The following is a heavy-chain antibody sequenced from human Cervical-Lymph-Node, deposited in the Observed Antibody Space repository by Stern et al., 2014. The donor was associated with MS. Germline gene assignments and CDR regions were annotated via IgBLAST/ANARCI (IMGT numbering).Heavy chain of an antibody. CDR3: ARDRWELYHYYFDY. D-gene: IGHD1-26*01. CDR1: GFTFSSYA. Sequence: QVQLVQSGGGVVQPGRSLRLSCAASGFTFSSYAMHWVRQAPGKGLEWVAVISYDGSNKYYADSVKGRFTISRYNSKNTLYLQMNSLRAEDTAVYYCARDRWELYHYYFDYWGQGTLVTVSS. CDR2: ISYDGSNK. J-gene: IGHJ4*02. V-gene: IGHV3-30-3*01.